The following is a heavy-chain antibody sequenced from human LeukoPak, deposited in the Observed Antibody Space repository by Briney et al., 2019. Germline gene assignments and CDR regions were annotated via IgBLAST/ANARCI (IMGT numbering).Heavy chain of an antibody. CDR1: GGSISSSRYY. D-gene: IGHD3-22*01. CDR3: ASGDCSGDYCFSGYYYYYGLDV. V-gene: IGHV4-39*07. Sequence: SETLSLTCTVSGGSISSSRYYWVWIRQPPGKGLEWIGSVYYSGTTYYNPSLKSRVTMSVDTSKNHFSLNLYSVTAADTAVYYCASGDCSGDYCFSGYYYYYGLDVWGRGTTVTVSS. J-gene: IGHJ6*02. CDR2: VYYSGTT.